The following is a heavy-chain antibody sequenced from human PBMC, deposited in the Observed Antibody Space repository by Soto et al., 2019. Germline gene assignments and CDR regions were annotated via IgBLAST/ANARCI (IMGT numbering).Heavy chain of an antibody. J-gene: IGHJ4*02. D-gene: IGHD3-3*01. Sequence: PGGSLRLSCAASGFTFFSHGMHWVRQAPGKGLEWVAVISYDGSNKYYGDSVKGRFTISRDNSKNTLYLQMNSLRADDTAVYYCAKDRAGDIYVAARSGLDYWGQGTLVTVSS. V-gene: IGHV3-30*18. CDR2: ISYDGSNK. CDR1: GFTFFSHG. CDR3: AKDRAGDIYVAARSGLDY.